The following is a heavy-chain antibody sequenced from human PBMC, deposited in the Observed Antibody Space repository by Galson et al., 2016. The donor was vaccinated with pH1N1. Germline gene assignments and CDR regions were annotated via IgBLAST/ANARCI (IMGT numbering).Heavy chain of an antibody. Sequence: SVKVSCKASGYSVTRYYIHWVRQASGQGLEWMGIIDPSDGTTTYSQKFQGRLSLTRDTSTNSVDMELRNLRPDDSAIYFCTRRYYFDYWGQGTLVTVSS. CDR1: GYSVTRYY. CDR3: TRRYYFDY. V-gene: IGHV1-46*01. CDR2: IDPSDGTT. J-gene: IGHJ4*02.